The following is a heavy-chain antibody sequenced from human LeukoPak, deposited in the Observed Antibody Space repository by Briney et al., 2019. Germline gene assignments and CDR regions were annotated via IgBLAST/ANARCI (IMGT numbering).Heavy chain of an antibody. CDR2: ISSISSTI. D-gene: IGHD3-16*01. Sequence: AGGSLRLSCAASGFTFNTYAMNWVRQAPGKGLEWISYISSISSTIYYADSVKGRFTISRDNAKNSLFLQMSSLRDEDTAVYYCARVGYSDYVPDYWGQGTLVTVSS. CDR3: ARVGYSDYVPDY. CDR1: GFTFNTYA. V-gene: IGHV3-48*02. J-gene: IGHJ4*02.